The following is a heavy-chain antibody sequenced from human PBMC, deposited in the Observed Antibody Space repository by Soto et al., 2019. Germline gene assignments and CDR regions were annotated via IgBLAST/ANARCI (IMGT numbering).Heavy chain of an antibody. V-gene: IGHV4-31*03. Sequence: PSVTLSLTCTVSGASISSGGYYWSWIRQHPWKGLEWIGYIYYSGSTYYNPSLKSRVTISVDTSKNQFSLKLSSVTAADTAVYYCARERNYDSSGYSYYYGMDVWGRGTTVTVSS. CDR3: ARERNYDSSGYSYYYGMDV. D-gene: IGHD3-22*01. CDR2: IYYSGST. CDR1: GASISSGGYY. J-gene: IGHJ6*02.